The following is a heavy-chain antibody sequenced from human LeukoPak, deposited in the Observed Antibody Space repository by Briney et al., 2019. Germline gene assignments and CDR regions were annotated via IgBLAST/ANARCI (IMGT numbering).Heavy chain of an antibody. V-gene: IGHV4-4*02. D-gene: IGHD2-2*01. J-gene: IGHJ4*02. Sequence: PSGTLSLTCAVSGGSISSSNWWSWVRQPPGKGLEWIGEIYHSGSTNYNPSLKSRVTISVDKSKNQFSLKLSSVTAADTAVYYCARSTKWPSETSDYWGQGTLVTVSS. CDR1: GGSISSSNW. CDR3: ARSTKWPSETSDY. CDR2: IYHSGST.